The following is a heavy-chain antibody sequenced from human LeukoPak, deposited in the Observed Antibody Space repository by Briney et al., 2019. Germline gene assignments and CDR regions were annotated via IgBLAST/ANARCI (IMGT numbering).Heavy chain of an antibody. J-gene: IGHJ4*02. Sequence: PGGSLRLSCAASGFTFSSYGTHWVRQAPGKGLEWVAVIWYDGSNKYYADSVKGRFTISRDNSKNTLYLQMNSLRAEDTAVYYCARVPFPSSSWYYFDYWGQGTLVTVSS. V-gene: IGHV3-33*01. CDR1: GFTFSSYG. CDR2: IWYDGSNK. CDR3: ARVPFPSSSWYYFDY. D-gene: IGHD6-13*01.